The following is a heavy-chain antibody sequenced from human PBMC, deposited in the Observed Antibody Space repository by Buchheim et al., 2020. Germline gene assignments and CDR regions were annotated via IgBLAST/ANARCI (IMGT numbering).Heavy chain of an antibody. V-gene: IGHV4-31*03. Sequence: QMQPQESGPGLVKPLQTLSLTCTVSGGSINRGGYYWSWIRQHSVRGLEWIGYIYYTGATYYSTSLKSRVSISVDMSKNQFSLRVNSVTAADTAVYFCARDGYNNFGEYFAMDVWGQGT. CDR1: GGSINRGGYY. D-gene: IGHD4-11*01. CDR3: ARDGYNNFGEYFAMDV. J-gene: IGHJ6*02. CDR2: IYYTGAT.